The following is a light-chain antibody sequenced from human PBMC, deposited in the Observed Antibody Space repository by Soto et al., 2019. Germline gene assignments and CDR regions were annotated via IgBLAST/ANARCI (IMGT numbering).Light chain of an antibody. CDR1: QHVSSN. CDR3: QQYNKWPYT. V-gene: IGKV3-15*01. Sequence: EIVMTQSPATLSVSPGGSATLSCRASQHVSSNLAWYRQKPGQAPTLLIYRASTRATGIPDTFSGSGSGTELTLTISSLQSEDFAVYYCQQYNKWPYTFGQGTKLEI. J-gene: IGKJ2*01. CDR2: RAS.